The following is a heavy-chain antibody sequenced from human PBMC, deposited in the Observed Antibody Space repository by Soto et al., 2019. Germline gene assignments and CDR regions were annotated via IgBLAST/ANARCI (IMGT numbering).Heavy chain of an antibody. V-gene: IGHV4-59*06. CDR1: GGSISSYY. D-gene: IGHD2-15*01. Sequence: SETLSLTCTVSGGSISSYYWSWVRQPPGKGLEWIGYIYYSGSTYYNPSLKSRVTISVDTSKNQFSLKLSSVTAADTAVYYCASSPTGYCSGGSCYLFHYWGQGTLVTVSS. CDR3: ASSPTGYCSGGSCYLFHY. CDR2: IYYSGST. J-gene: IGHJ4*02.